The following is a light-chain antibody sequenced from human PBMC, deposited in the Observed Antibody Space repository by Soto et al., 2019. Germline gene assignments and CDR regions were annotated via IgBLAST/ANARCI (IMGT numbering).Light chain of an antibody. J-gene: IGKJ1*01. CDR1: QSVSSSY. Sequence: IVLTNSPGTLSLSPWERSTISFRSSQSVSSSYLAWYQQKPGQAPRLLIYGASSRATGIPDRFSGSGSGTDFTLTISRLEPEDFAVYYCQQYGSSPQTFGQGTKVDIK. CDR3: QQYGSSPQT. V-gene: IGKV3-20*01. CDR2: GAS.